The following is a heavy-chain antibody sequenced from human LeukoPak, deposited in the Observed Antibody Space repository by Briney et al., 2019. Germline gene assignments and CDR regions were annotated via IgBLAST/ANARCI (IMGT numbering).Heavy chain of an antibody. CDR2: INHSGST. V-gene: IGHV4-34*01. CDR3: ARGVVGATTPYYYYYYMDV. J-gene: IGHJ6*03. D-gene: IGHD1-26*01. Sequence: SGTLSLTCAVYGGSFSGYYWSWIRQPPGKGLEWIGEINHSGSTNYNPSLKSRVTISVDTSKNQFSLKLSSVTAADTAVYYCARGVVGATTPYYYYYYMDVWGKGTTVTVSS. CDR1: GGSFSGYY.